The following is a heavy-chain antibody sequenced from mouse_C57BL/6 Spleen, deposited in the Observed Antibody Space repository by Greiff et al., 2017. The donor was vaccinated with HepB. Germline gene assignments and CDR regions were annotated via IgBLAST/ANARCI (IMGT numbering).Heavy chain of an antibody. CDR2: IDPSDSYT. Sequence: VKLQQPGAELVMPGASVKLSCKASGYTFTSYWMHWVKQRPGQGLEWIGEIDPSDSYTNYNQKFKGKSTLTVDKSSSTAYMQLSSLTSEDSAVYYCYRYFDYWGQGTTLTVSS. J-gene: IGHJ2*01. V-gene: IGHV1-69*01. CDR1: GYTFTSYW. CDR3: YRYFDY.